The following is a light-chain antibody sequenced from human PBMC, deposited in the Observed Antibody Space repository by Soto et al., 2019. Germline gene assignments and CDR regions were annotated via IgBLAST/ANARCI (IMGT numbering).Light chain of an antibody. CDR2: GVS. J-gene: IGLJ1*01. Sequence: QSVLTQPASVSGSPGQSITISCTGTSSDVGGYNYVSWYQQHPGKAPKLMIYGVSYRPSGVSNRFSGSKSGNTASLTISGLQAEDEADYYCCSYAGSSADVFGTGTKLTVL. V-gene: IGLV2-14*01. CDR1: SSDVGGYNY. CDR3: CSYAGSSADV.